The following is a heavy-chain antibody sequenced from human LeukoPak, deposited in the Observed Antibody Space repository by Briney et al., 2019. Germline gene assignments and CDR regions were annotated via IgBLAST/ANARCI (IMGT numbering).Heavy chain of an antibody. V-gene: IGHV4-39*07. CDR1: GGSISSSSYY. CDR2: VHYSGSI. CDR3: ARDYYYGSGSYRSYNWFDP. J-gene: IGHJ5*02. Sequence: TSETLSLTCTVSGGSISSSSYYWAWIRQPPGKGLEWIGSVHYSGSIYYNPSLKSRATLSLNTSKNQFSLRLSSVTAADTAVYYCARDYYYGSGSYRSYNWFDPWGQGTLVTVSS. D-gene: IGHD3-10*01.